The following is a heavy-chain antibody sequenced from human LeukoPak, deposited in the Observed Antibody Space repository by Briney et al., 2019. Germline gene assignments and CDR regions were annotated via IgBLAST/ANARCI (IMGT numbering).Heavy chain of an antibody. V-gene: IGHV1-46*01. CDR1: GGTFSSYA. CDR2: INPSGGST. D-gene: IGHD2-8*01. CDR3: ARPLAPVMLNAFEI. J-gene: IGHJ3*02. Sequence: ASVKVSCKAPGGTFSSYAISWVRQAPGQGLEWMGIINPSGGSTDYAQKFQGRVTVTRDTSTNTVYMELSGLRSEDTAVYYCARPLAPVMLNAFEIWGQGTTVTVSS.